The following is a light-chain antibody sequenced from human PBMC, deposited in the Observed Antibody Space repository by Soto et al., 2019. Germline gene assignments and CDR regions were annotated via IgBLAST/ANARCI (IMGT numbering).Light chain of an antibody. J-gene: IGKJ2*01. CDR3: HQRYTTANT. CDR1: QFIDTY. Sequence: DIQMTQSPSSLSASVGDRVTITCRASQFIDTYLHWYQQKPREAPKLLIYAASNLQSGLSSRFRGSGSGTDFTLTISYLQPEDCATDPSHQRYTTANTFGQGTKVEI. V-gene: IGKV1-39*01. CDR2: AAS.